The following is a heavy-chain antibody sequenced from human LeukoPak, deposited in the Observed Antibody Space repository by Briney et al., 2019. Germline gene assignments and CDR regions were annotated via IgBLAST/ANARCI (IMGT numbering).Heavy chain of an antibody. CDR2: IIPFFATA. V-gene: IGHV1-69*13. Sequence: ASVKVSCKASGDSFSNHVISWVRQAPGQGLEWMGGIIPFFATANYAQKFQGRVTITADETTSTAYMELNSLRSEDTAVYYCARDPGRTTYYYYYMDVWGKGTTVIVSS. CDR1: GDSFSNHV. D-gene: IGHD2/OR15-2a*01. J-gene: IGHJ6*03. CDR3: ARDPGRTTYYYYYMDV.